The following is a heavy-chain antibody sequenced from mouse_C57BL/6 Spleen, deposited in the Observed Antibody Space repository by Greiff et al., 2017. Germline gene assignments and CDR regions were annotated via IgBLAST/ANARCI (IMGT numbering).Heavy chain of an antibody. CDR2: IWWDDDK. D-gene: IGHD1-1*01. CDR1: GFSLSTFGMG. Sequence: QVTLKESGPGLLQPSQTLSLTCSFSGFSLSTFGMGVGWLRHPPGKGLVWQAHIWWDDDKYYNPALKSRLTISKDTSKNQVFLKIANVDTADTATYCCARITTVVAWYFAVWGTGTPVTVSS. V-gene: IGHV8-8*01. CDR3: ARITTVVAWYFAV. J-gene: IGHJ1*03.